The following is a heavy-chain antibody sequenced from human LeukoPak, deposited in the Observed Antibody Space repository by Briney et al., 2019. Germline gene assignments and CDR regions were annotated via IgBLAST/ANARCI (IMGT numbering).Heavy chain of an antibody. J-gene: IGHJ4*02. CDR1: GFAFSNYW. Sequence: GGSLRLSCAASGFAFSNYWMTWVRQTPGKGLEWVANINRDGSDKHYLDSVEGRFIISRDNAKNSLYLQMNSLRAEDTAVYYCARVRSGWSSPFDYWGQGTLVTVSS. CDR3: ARVRSGWSSPFDY. CDR2: INRDGSDK. D-gene: IGHD6-19*01. V-gene: IGHV3-7*01.